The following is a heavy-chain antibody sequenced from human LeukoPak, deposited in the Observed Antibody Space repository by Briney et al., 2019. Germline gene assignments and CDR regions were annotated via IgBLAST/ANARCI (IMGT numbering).Heavy chain of an antibody. D-gene: IGHD3-16*01. V-gene: IGHV4-59*12. J-gene: IGHJ3*01. CDR2: IHYSGST. CDR1: GDSIRSYY. CDR3: ARLGALHDAFDV. Sequence: KSSETLSLTCTVSGDSIRSYYWSWIRQPPGKGLWWIGNIHYSGSTKYNSSLKSRVTISVDTSNNQFSLRVTSLTAADTAVYYCARLGALHDAFDVWGQGTLVTVSS.